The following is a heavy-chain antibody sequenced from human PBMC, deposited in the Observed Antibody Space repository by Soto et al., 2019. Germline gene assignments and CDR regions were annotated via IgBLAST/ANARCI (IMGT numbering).Heavy chain of an antibody. J-gene: IGHJ4*02. V-gene: IGHV3-23*01. CDR3: PNDPRGPYY. CDR2: ISGSGGDT. CDR1: GFTFSSYA. Sequence: GGSLRLSCAASGFTFSSYAMSWVRQAPGKGLEWVSGISGSGGDTYYADSVRGRFTISRDNSKNTLYLQMSSLRAEDTALYYCPNDPRGPYYWGQRTMVTVSS.